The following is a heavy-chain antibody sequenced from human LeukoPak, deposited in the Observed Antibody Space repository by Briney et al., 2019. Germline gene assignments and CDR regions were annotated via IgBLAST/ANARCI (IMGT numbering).Heavy chain of an antibody. CDR3: TTSCIFNWFDP. Sequence: SETLSLTCTVTGDSISSSSYYWAWIRQPPGKGLEWIGNIHNTGITYYNPSLKSRVAISVDTSKYQFSLKLSSVTAADTSVYCDTTSCIFNWFDPWGRGTLVTVSS. V-gene: IGHV4-39*01. CDR1: GDSISSSSYY. J-gene: IGHJ5*02. CDR2: IHNTGIT. D-gene: IGHD2-2*01.